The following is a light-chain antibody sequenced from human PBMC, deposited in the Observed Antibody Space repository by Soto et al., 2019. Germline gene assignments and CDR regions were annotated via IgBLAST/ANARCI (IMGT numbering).Light chain of an antibody. V-gene: IGKV3-15*01. CDR3: QTYTTWPRNT. Sequence: SQSAAAVSLSPVERATLPCSAIQSVTSNLPWYQQKPGQAPRLLLYGASSSATGIPARFSGSGSGTEITLTISSLQPADYAVHYCQTYTTWPRNTFGQGTKLAIK. CDR2: GAS. J-gene: IGKJ1*01. CDR1: QSVTSN.